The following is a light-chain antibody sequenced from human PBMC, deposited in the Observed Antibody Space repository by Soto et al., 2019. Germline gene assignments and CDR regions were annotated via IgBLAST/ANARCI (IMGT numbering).Light chain of an antibody. CDR1: QDISNH. V-gene: IGKV1-33*01. CDR3: QHYGSLPYI. J-gene: IGKJ2*01. CDR2: AAS. Sequence: DIQMTQSPSSLSASVGDRVTMTCQASQDISNHLNWYQHKPGEAPKLLIYAASNLETGVPSRFNGRGSETDFTFTINTLQPEDIAIYYCQHYGSLPYIFGQGTTLEI.